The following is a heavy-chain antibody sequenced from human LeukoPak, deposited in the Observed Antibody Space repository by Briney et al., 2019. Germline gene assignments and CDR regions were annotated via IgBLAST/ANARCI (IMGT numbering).Heavy chain of an antibody. V-gene: IGHV3-74*01. Sequence: INSDGSSTSYADSVKGRFTISRDNAKNTLYLQMNSLRAEDTAVYYCARGEHYYDSSGYYYLWGQGTLVTVSS. D-gene: IGHD3-22*01. CDR2: INSDGSST. J-gene: IGHJ5*02. CDR3: ARGEHYYDSSGYYYL.